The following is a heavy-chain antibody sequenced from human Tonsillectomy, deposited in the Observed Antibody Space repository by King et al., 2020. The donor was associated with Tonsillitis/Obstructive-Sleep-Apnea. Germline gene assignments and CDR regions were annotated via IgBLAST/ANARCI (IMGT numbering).Heavy chain of an antibody. CDR3: ARVKWNPCYFDY. V-gene: IGHV3-11*05. CDR1: GFTFSDYY. J-gene: IGHJ4*02. CDR2: ISSSSSYK. Sequence: VQLVESGGGLVKPGGSLRLSCAAYGFTFSDYYMSWIRQAPGKGLEWVSYISSSSSYKNYEDSVKGRFTISRDNAKNSLYLQRNSRRAEDTSVYYCARVKWNPCYFDYWGQGTLVTVSS. D-gene: IGHD1-20*01.